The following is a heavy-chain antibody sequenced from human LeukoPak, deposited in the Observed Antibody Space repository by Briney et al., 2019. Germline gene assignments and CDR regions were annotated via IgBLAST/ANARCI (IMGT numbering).Heavy chain of an antibody. D-gene: IGHD5-24*01. J-gene: IGHJ4*02. CDR1: GASVSSDNW. CDR3: STRDQSRTDVVPPDY. Sequence: SETLSLTCVVSGASVSSDNWWTWVRQPPGKGLEWIGEIHQRGSTNYNPSLMGRVTISIDKSRNYLSLNLRYVTAADTAVYYCSTRDQSRTDVVPPDYWGQGILVTVSS. CDR2: IHQRGST. V-gene: IGHV4-4*02.